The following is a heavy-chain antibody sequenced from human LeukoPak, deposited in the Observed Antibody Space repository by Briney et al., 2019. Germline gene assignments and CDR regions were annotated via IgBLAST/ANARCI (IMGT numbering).Heavy chain of an antibody. CDR3: AHRAVHAGASFFDH. J-gene: IGHJ4*02. Sequence: KESGPTLVKPTQTLTLTCTFSGFSLTSNGVGVGWIRQPPGKALEWLAIVFWDDNKRYSPSLKTRLTITKDTSKNQVVLTMTNMDPVDTATFYCAHRAVHAGASFFDHWGQGILVAVSS. CDR2: VFWDDNK. V-gene: IGHV2-5*02. D-gene: IGHD6-6*01. CDR1: GFSLTSNGVG.